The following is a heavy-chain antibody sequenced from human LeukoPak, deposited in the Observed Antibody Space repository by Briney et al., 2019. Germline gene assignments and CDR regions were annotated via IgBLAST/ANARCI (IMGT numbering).Heavy chain of an antibody. V-gene: IGHV4-59*08. D-gene: IGHD5-18*01. CDR2: IYYSGST. CDR1: GGSISSYY. Sequence: SETLSLTCTVSGGSISSYYWSWIRRPPGKGLEWIGYIYYSGSTNYNPSLKSRVTISVDTSKNQFSLKLSSVTAADTAVYYCVSRQERGYSYGLWGQGTLVTVSS. CDR3: VSRQERGYSYGL. J-gene: IGHJ4*02.